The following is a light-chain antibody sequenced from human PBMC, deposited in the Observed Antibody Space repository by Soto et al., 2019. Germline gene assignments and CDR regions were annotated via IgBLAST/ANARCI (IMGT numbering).Light chain of an antibody. Sequence: DIVMTQSPATPSVSPRERATLACRASQSVSSNLAWYQQKPGQAPRLLIYGASTMATGIPARFSGSGSGTEFTPTISSLQSEALAVYYCQQYYNWTITFGQGTRLEIK. CDR1: QSVSSN. J-gene: IGKJ5*01. CDR2: GAS. V-gene: IGKV3-15*01. CDR3: QQYYNWTIT.